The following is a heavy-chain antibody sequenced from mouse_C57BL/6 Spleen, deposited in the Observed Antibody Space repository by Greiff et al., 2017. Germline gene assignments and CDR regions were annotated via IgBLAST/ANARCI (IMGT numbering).Heavy chain of an antibody. Sequence: EVKLVESGGDLVKPGGSLKLSCAASGFTFSSYGMSWVRQTPDKRLEWVANISSGGSYTDYPDNVKGRFTISRDNANNTLYLQMSSLKSEDTSMYYCARPYDYDVAWFAYWGQGTLVTVSA. D-gene: IGHD2-4*01. V-gene: IGHV5-6*01. J-gene: IGHJ3*01. CDR2: ISSGGSYT. CDR1: GFTFSSYG. CDR3: ARPYDYDVAWFAY.